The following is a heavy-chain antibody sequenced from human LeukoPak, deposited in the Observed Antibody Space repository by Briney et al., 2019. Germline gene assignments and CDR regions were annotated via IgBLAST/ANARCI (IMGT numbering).Heavy chain of an antibody. D-gene: IGHD6-19*01. CDR2: ISYDGSNK. J-gene: IGHJ4*02. CDR3: ANQVRSGWWHFDY. CDR1: GFTFSSYG. Sequence: GGSLRLSCAASGFTFSSYGMHWVRQAPGKGLEWVAVISYDGSNKYYADSVKGRFTISRDNSKNTLYLQMNSLRAEDTAVYYCANQVRSGWWHFDYWGQGTLVTVSS. V-gene: IGHV3-30*18.